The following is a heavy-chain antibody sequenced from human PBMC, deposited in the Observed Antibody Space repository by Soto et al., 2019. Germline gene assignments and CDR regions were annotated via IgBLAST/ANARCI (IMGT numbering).Heavy chain of an antibody. V-gene: IGHV1-69*13. CDR3: ARLAVAGTGGYYYGMDV. CDR2: IIPIFGTA. J-gene: IGHJ6*02. D-gene: IGHD6-19*01. CDR1: GGTFISYA. Sequence: SVMVSLTASGGTFISYAIIWVRQAPGQGLEWMGGIIPIFGTANYAQKFQGRVTITADESTSTAYMELSSLRSEDTAVYYCARLAVAGTGGYYYGMDVWGQGTTVNVSS.